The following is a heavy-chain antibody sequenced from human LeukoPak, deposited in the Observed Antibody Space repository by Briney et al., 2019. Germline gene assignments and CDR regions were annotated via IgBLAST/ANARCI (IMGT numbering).Heavy chain of an antibody. CDR3: AREDYYFDS. Sequence: PSETLSLTCSVYGGSITAYYWSWIRQPPGKGLEWIGEINHSRGTKYNPSLESRVTILLDASKNVFSLNLNSVTAADTAVYYCAREDYYFDSWGQGTLVTVSS. V-gene: IGHV4-34*01. J-gene: IGHJ4*02. CDR2: INHSRGT. CDR1: GGSITAYY.